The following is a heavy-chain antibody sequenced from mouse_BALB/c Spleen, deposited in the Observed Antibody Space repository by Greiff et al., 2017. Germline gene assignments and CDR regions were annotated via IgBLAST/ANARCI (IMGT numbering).Heavy chain of an antibody. CDR1: GFAFSSYD. J-gene: IGHJ1*01. Sequence: EVMLVESGGGLVKPGGSLKLSCAASGFAFSSYDMSWVRQTPEKRLEWVAYISSGGGSTYYPDTVKGRFTISRDNAKNTLYLQMSSLKSEDTAMYYCARHAGSSYVGYFDVWGAGTTVTVSS. D-gene: IGHD1-1*01. CDR3: ARHAGSSYVGYFDV. CDR2: ISSGGGST. V-gene: IGHV5-12-1*01.